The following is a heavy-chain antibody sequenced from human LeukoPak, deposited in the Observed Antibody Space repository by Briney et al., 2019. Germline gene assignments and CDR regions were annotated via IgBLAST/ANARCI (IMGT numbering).Heavy chain of an antibody. D-gene: IGHD1-26*01. J-gene: IGHJ4*02. Sequence: SQTLSLTCTVSGGSISSGGYYWSWIRQHPGKGQEWIGYIYYSGSTNYNPSLKSRVTISVDTSKNQFSLKLSSVTAADTAVYYCARQSGSYSSKAPYDYWGQGTLVTVSS. CDR1: GGSISSGGYY. CDR2: IYYSGST. V-gene: IGHV4-31*03. CDR3: ARQSGSYSSKAPYDY.